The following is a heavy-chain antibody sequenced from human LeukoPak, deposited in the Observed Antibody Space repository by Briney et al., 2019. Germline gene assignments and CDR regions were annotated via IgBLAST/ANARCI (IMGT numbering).Heavy chain of an antibody. Sequence: GGSLRLSCAASGFIFNKYTMYWVRQAQGKGLEWVAVISNDGSSKYYADSVKGRFIISRDNSKNTLYLQMNSLRAEDTAVYYCAKIWFGEPEYWGQGTLVTVSS. CDR1: GFIFNKYT. D-gene: IGHD3-10*01. CDR2: ISNDGSSK. CDR3: AKIWFGEPEY. V-gene: IGHV3-30-3*02. J-gene: IGHJ4*02.